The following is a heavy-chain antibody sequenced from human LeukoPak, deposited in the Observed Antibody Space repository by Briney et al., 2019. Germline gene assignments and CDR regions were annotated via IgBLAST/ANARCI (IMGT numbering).Heavy chain of an antibody. CDR3: ARAAAVNHYYYYYYMDV. J-gene: IGHJ6*03. CDR1: GFTFSSYA. Sequence: GGSLRLSCAASGFTFSSYAISWVRQAPGQGLERMGGIIPIFGTANYAQKFQGRVTITTDESTSTAYMELSSLRSEDTAVYYCARAAAVNHYYYYYYMDVWGKGTTVTVSS. CDR2: IIPIFGTA. D-gene: IGHD6-13*01. V-gene: IGHV1-69*05.